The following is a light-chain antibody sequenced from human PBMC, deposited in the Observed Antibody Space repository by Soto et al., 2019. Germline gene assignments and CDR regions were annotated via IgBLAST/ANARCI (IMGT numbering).Light chain of an antibody. V-gene: IGKV1-5*03. J-gene: IGKJ1*01. Sequence: DIQMTQSPSSLSASVGDRVTITCRASQGIGDYLAWYQQKPGKVPKVLIYKASTLKSGVPSRFSGSGSGTEFTLTISSLQPDDFATYYCQHYNSYSEAFGQGTKVDI. CDR3: QHYNSYSEA. CDR2: KAS. CDR1: QGIGDY.